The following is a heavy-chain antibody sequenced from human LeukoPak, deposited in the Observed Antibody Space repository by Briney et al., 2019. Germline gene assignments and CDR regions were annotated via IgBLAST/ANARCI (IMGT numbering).Heavy chain of an antibody. CDR3: AKVWDTYYYDSSGSFDY. D-gene: IGHD3-22*01. CDR1: GFTFSSYA. Sequence: GGSLRLSCAASGFTFSSYAMSWVRQAPGKGLEWVSAISSSGGSTYYADSVKGRFTISRDNSKNTLYLQMNSLRAEDTAVYYCAKVWDTYYYDSSGSFDYWGQGTLVTVSS. V-gene: IGHV3-23*01. CDR2: ISSSGGST. J-gene: IGHJ4*02.